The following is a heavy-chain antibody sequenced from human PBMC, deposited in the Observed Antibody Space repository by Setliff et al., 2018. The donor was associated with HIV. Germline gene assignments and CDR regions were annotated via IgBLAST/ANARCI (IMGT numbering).Heavy chain of an antibody. CDR2: IIPNVGVV. D-gene: IGHD4-17*01. CDR1: GGTFSGYA. Sequence: GASVKVSCKASGGTFSGYAINWVRQAPGQGLEWLGNIIPNVGVVYYAQRFQGRVTITTVQSTSTAYLELSSLRSDDTAVYYCARDQGLWDYGGKFLLREYFNHWGQGTLVTVSS. V-gene: IGHV1-69*04. J-gene: IGHJ1*01. CDR3: ARDQGLWDYGGKFLLREYFNH.